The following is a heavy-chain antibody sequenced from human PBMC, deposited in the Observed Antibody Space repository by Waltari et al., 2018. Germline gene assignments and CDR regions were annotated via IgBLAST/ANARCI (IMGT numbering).Heavy chain of an antibody. CDR3: ARWGRDYSSSSNFDF. CDR2: ISAYNGNT. D-gene: IGHD6-6*01. J-gene: IGHJ4*02. Sequence: QIQLVQSAAEVKPPGASVKVSCKASGYTFSNYGVNWVRQAPGKGLEWMGWISAYNGNTNYAQKFQGRVTMTTDTSTNTAYMELRSLRSDDTAVYFCARWGRDYSSSSNFDFWGQGTLVTVSS. V-gene: IGHV1-18*01. CDR1: GYTFSNYG.